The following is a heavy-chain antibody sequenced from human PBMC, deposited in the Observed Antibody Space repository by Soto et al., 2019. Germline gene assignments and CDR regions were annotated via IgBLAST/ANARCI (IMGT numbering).Heavy chain of an antibody. J-gene: IGHJ4*02. CDR3: VRGLGNSDH. CDR1: GCTFSSYW. Sequence: EVQLVESGGGLVQPGRSLRLSCGASGCTFSSYWMHWVRQVPGKEPVWVSFIDSYGSSTKYADSVRGRFTISRDNAKNTLYLLMNSLRVEDTAVYYCVRGLGNSDHWGQGTLVTVSS. V-gene: IGHV3-74*03. CDR2: IDSYGSST.